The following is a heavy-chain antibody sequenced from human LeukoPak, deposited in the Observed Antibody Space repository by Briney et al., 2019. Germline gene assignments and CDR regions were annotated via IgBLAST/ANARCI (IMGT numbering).Heavy chain of an antibody. CDR1: GYTFTSYD. J-gene: IGHJ4*02. Sequence: APVKVSCKASGYTFTSYDINWVRQATGQGLEWVGWMNPNSGNTGYAQKFQGRVTMTRNTSISTAYMELSSLRSEDTAVYYCARDKGDSSSSGSIDYWGQGTLVTVSS. CDR3: ARDKGDSSSSGSIDY. V-gene: IGHV1-8*01. CDR2: MNPNSGNT. D-gene: IGHD6-6*01.